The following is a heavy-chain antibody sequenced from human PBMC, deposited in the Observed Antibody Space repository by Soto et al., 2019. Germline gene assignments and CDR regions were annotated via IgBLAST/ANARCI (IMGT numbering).Heavy chain of an antibody. V-gene: IGHV1-46*01. J-gene: IGHJ3*02. CDR1: GYTVTSYY. CDR3: ARVGRGRDGYNAFDI. D-gene: IGHD3-10*01. Sequence: GASVKVSCKASGYTVTSYYMHWVRQAPGQGLEWMGIINPSGGSTSYAQKFQGRVTMTRDTSTSTVYMEPSSLRAEDTAVYYCARVGRGRDGYNAFDIWGQGIMVTVSS. CDR2: INPSGGST.